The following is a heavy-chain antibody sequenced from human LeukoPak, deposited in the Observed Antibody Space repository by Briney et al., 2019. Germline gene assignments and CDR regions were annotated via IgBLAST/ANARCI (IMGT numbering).Heavy chain of an antibody. D-gene: IGHD2-2*01. CDR1: GFTFSSYG. V-gene: IGHV3-33*01. CDR3: ARDHCSSTSCYAQPALFDY. J-gene: IGHJ4*02. CDR2: IWYDGSNK. Sequence: VQPGRSLRLSCAASGFTFSSYGMHWVRQAPGKGLEWVAVIWYDGSNKYYADSVKGRFTISRDNSKNTLYLQMNSLRAEDTAVYYCARDHCSSTSCYAQPALFDYWGQGTLVTVSS.